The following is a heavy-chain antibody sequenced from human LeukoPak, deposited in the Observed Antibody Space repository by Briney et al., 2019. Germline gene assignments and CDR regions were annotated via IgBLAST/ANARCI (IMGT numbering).Heavy chain of an antibody. Sequence: GGSLRLSCAASGFTFSNDWMCWVRQAPGKGLEWVANINQDESKKYYADSVKGRFTISRDNAKNSLYLQMSSLKAEDTAIYYCARVHAYHADYGGQGTLVPVS. CDR2: INQDESKK. D-gene: IGHD2-2*01. V-gene: IGHV3-7*01. J-gene: IGHJ4*02. CDR1: GFTFSNDW. CDR3: ARVHAYHADY.